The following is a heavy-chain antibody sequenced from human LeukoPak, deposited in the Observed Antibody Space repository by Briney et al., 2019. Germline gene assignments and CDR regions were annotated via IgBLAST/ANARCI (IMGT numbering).Heavy chain of an antibody. D-gene: IGHD4-17*01. Sequence: PGGSLRLSRAASGFTFSSYAMSWVRQAPGKGLEWVSAISGSGGSTYYADSVKGRFTISRDNSKNTLYLQMNSLRAEDTAVYYCAKRSDYGDYPWFYMDVWGKGTTVTVSS. CDR1: GFTFSSYA. CDR2: ISGSGGST. CDR3: AKRSDYGDYPWFYMDV. J-gene: IGHJ6*03. V-gene: IGHV3-23*01.